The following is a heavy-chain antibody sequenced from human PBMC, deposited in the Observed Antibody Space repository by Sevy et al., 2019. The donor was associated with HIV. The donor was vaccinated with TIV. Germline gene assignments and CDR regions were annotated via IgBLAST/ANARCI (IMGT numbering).Heavy chain of an antibody. V-gene: IGHV3-72*01. J-gene: IGHJ4*02. Sequence: GGSLRLSCAASGFIFSDHYMYWVRQAPGKGLEWVGRTRNRANSFSTEYAASVKGRFTISRDDSRNSVYLQMNSLKTKDTAVYYCVRVGHSSGSGRPFDFWGQRTLVTVSS. CDR3: VRVGHSSGSGRPFDF. CDR1: GFIFSDHY. D-gene: IGHD6-25*01. CDR2: TRNRANSFST.